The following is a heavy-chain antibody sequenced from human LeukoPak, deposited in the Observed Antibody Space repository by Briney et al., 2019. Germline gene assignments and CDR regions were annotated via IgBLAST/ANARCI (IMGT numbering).Heavy chain of an antibody. CDR1: GFSLSTSGVG. D-gene: IGHD3-9*01. CDR2: IYWDDDK. CDR3: AHRARYSRLRYFDWLLWDS. J-gene: IGHJ4*02. V-gene: IGHV2-5*02. Sequence: VSGPTLVNPTQTLTLTCTFSGFSLSTSGVGVGWIRQPPGKALEWLALIYWDDDKRYSPSLKSRLTITKDTSKNQVVLTMTNMDPVDTATYYCAHRARYSRLRYFDWLLWDSWGQGTLVTVSS.